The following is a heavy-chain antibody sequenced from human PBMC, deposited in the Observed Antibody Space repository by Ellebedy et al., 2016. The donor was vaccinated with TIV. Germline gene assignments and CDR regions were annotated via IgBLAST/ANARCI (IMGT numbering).Heavy chain of an antibody. CDR1: GYTFTSYA. V-gene: IGHV1-3*01. D-gene: IGHD3-9*01. CDR3: ARGSKVLTGYDY. CDR2: INAGNGNT. J-gene: IGHJ4*02. Sequence: AASVKVSCKASGYTFTSYAMHWVRQAPGQRLEWMGWINAGNGNTKYSQKFQGRVTITRDTSASTAYMELSSLRSEDTAVYYCARGSKVLTGYDYWGQGTLVTVSS.